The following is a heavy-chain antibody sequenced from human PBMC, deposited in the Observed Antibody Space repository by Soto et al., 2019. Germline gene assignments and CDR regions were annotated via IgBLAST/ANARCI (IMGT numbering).Heavy chain of an antibody. J-gene: IGHJ5*02. V-gene: IGHV4-59*01. Sequence: SETLSLTCTVSGGSISSYYWSWIRQPPGKGLEWIGYIYYSGSTNYNPSLKSRVTISVDTSKNQFSLKLSSVTAADTAVYYCAREFRITMVRGVISNWFEPWGQGTLVTVSS. CDR1: GGSISSYY. CDR3: AREFRITMVRGVISNWFEP. CDR2: IYYSGST. D-gene: IGHD3-10*01.